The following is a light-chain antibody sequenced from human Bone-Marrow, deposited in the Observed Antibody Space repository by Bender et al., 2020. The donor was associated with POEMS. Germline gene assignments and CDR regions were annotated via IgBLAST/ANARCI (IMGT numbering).Light chain of an antibody. CDR1: KLGDKY. CDR2: QDN. V-gene: IGLV3-1*01. Sequence: SYELTQPPSVSVSPGETANITCSGDKLGDKYASWYQQKAGQSPVLAIYQDNKRPSGIPERFSGSNSGNTASLTISGTQAMDEADYYCQAWDSYSLYVFGTGTKVTVL. J-gene: IGLJ1*01. CDR3: QAWDSYSLYV.